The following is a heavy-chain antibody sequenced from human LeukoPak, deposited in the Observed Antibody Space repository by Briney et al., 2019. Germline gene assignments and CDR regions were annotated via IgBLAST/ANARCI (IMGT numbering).Heavy chain of an antibody. J-gene: IGHJ4*02. CDR1: GGSISSHY. Sequence: SETLSLTWTVSGGSISSHYWSWIRQPPGKGLEWIGYIYYSGSTNYNPSLKSRVTISVDTSKNQFSLKLSSVTAADTAVYYCASVRGYSYYFDYWGQGTLVTVSS. CDR2: IYYSGST. V-gene: IGHV4-59*11. D-gene: IGHD5-18*01. CDR3: ASVRGYSYYFDY.